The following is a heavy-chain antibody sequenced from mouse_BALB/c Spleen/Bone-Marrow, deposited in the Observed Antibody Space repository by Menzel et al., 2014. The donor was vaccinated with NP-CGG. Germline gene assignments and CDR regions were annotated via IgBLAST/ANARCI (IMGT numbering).Heavy chain of an antibody. V-gene: IGHV14-3*02. CDR1: GFNIKDTY. D-gene: IGHD2-14*01. CDR3: AYYRYDEGGFAF. Sequence: VQLQQSGAELVKPGASVKLSCTASGFNIKDTYMHWVKQRPEQGLEWIVGIDPANGNTKYDPKFQGKATITADTSSNTAYLHLSSLTSEDTAVYYCAYYRYDEGGFAFWGQGTLDTVSA. J-gene: IGHJ3*01. CDR2: IDPANGNT.